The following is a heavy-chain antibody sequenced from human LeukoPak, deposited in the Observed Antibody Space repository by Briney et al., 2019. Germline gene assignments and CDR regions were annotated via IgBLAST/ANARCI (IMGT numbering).Heavy chain of an antibody. D-gene: IGHD2-2*01. Sequence: KTSETLSLTCAVSGGSISSGSYYWSWIRQPAGKGLEWIGRIYTSGSTNYNPSLKSRVTISVDTSKNQFSLKLSSVTAADTAVYYCARQHAAGYIVVVAAGPFDYWGQGTLVTVSS. CDR1: GGSISSGSYY. CDR3: ARQHAAGYIVVVAAGPFDY. CDR2: IYTSGST. J-gene: IGHJ4*02. V-gene: IGHV4-61*02.